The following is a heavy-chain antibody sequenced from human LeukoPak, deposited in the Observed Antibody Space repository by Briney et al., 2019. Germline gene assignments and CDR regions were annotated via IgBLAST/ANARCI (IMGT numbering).Heavy chain of an antibody. CDR1: GFTFSNAW. J-gene: IGHJ4*02. CDR3: TSRQERITIFGVVIGPDY. V-gene: IGHV3-15*01. D-gene: IGHD3-3*01. Sequence: PGGSLRLSCAASGFTFSNAWMSWVRQAPGKGLEWVGRIKSKTDGGTTDYAPPVKGRFTISRDDSKNTLYLQMTSLKTEDTAVYYCTSRQERITIFGVVIGPDYWGQGTLVTVSS. CDR2: IKSKTDGGTT.